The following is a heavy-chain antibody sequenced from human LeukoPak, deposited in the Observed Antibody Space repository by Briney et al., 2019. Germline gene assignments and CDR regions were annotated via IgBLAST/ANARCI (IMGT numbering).Heavy chain of an antibody. CDR1: GFTFSKYG. Sequence: QSGGSLRLSCAASGFTFSKYGMNWVRQAPGKGLEWVSGIGVGGTTYYADPVKGRFTISRDTSKNTLYLQMNSLRAEDTAVYYCAKAQGYYDCWGQGTLVTVSS. D-gene: IGHD3-22*01. J-gene: IGHJ4*02. CDR2: IGVGGTT. V-gene: IGHV3-23*01. CDR3: AKAQGYYDC.